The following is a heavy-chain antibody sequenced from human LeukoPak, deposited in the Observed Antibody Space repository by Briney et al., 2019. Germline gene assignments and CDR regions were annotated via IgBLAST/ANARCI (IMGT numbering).Heavy chain of an antibody. D-gene: IGHD5-18*01. CDR2: TYYTGGET. V-gene: IGHV4-59*08. J-gene: IGHJ3*02. CDR3: ARQPAATAAFDI. CDR1: GGSINSYY. Sequence: PSETLSLTCTVSGGSINSYYWSWIRQPPGKGLEWIGYTYYTGGETNYNPSLKSRLTISVDTSKNQFSLMMTSVTAADTAIYYCARQPAATAAFDIWAQGTMVTVSS.